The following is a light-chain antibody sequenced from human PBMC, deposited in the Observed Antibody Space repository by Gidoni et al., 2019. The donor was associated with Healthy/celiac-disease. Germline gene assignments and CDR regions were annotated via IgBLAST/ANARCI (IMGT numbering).Light chain of an antibody. Sequence: DIQMTQSPSSLSASVGDRVTITCQASQDISNYLNWYQQKPGKAPKLLIYDASNLETGVPSRFSGSGSGTDFTFTISSLQPEDIATYYCQQYDFGPRTKVDIK. J-gene: IGKJ3*01. CDR1: QDISNY. V-gene: IGKV1-33*01. CDR2: DAS. CDR3: QQYD.